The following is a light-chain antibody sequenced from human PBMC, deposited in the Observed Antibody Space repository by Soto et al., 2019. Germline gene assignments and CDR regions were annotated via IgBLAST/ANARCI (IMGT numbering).Light chain of an antibody. CDR1: SSDVGGYNY. V-gene: IGLV2-14*01. J-gene: IGLJ1*01. CDR3: SSYTSSTTLYV. Sequence: QSALTQPASVSGSPGQSITISCTGTSSDVGGYNYVSWYQQHPGKAPKLMIYDVSIRPSGVSHRFSGSKSGNTASLTISGLLAEDEADYYCSSYTSSTTLYVFGTGTKVHRP. CDR2: DVS.